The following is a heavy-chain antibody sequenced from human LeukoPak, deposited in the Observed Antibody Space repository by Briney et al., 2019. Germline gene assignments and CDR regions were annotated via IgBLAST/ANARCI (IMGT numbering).Heavy chain of an antibody. CDR2: INPNSGGT. J-gene: IGHJ3*02. V-gene: IGHV1-2*02. Sequence: ASVKVSCKASGYTFTGYYMHWVRQAPGQGLEWMGWINPNSGGTNYAQKFQGRVTMTRDMSTSTVYMELSSLRSEDTAIYYCARDLVVVVAPLAQAGAFHIWGQGTMVTVCS. D-gene: IGHD2-15*01. CDR1: GYTFTGYY. CDR3: ARDLVVVVAPLAQAGAFHI.